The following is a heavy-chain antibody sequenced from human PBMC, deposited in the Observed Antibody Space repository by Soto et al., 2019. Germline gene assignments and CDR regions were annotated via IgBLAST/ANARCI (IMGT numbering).Heavy chain of an antibody. D-gene: IGHD3-22*01. CDR3: AGGDYYHSSGYYFYYYTMDV. J-gene: IGHJ6*02. CDR1: GGSISSSSYY. V-gene: IGHV4-39*01. Sequence: SETLSLTCTVSGGSISSSSYYWGWIRQPPGKGLEWIGNVYYGGSTYYNPSLKSRVTISVETSKGQFSLKLSSVTAAGTAVYYCAGGDYYHSSGYYFYYYTMDVWGQGTTVTVSS. CDR2: VYYGGST.